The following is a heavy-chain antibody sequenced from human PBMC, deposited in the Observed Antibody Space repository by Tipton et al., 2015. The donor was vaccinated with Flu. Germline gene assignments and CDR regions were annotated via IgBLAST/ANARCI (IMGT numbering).Heavy chain of an antibody. CDR1: GGTFSSYA. Sequence: QLVQSGAEVKKPGSSVKVSCKASGGTFSSYAISWVRQAPGQGLEWMGGIIPIFGTANYAQKFQGRVTITADESTSTAYMELSSLRSEDTAVYYCATPRVVTKDSYYGMDVWGQGTTVTVSS. D-gene: IGHD2-21*02. CDR3: ATPRVVTKDSYYGMDV. J-gene: IGHJ6*02. CDR2: IIPIFGTA. V-gene: IGHV1-69*01.